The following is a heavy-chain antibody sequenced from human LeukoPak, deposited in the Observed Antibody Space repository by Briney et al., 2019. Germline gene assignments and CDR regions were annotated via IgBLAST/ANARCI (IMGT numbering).Heavy chain of an antibody. CDR2: FDPEDGET. J-gene: IGHJ4*02. Sequence: ASVKVSCKVSGYTLTELSMHWVRQAPGKGLEWMGGFDPEDGETIYAQKFQGRVTMTEDTSTDTAYMEPSSLRSEDTAVYYCATVGVVGDTAMVPHFDYWGQGTLVTVSS. D-gene: IGHD5-18*01. CDR3: ATVGVVGDTAMVPHFDY. CDR1: GYTLTELS. V-gene: IGHV1-24*01.